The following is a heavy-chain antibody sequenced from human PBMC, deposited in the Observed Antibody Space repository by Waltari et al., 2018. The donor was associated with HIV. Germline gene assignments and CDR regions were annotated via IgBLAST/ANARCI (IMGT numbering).Heavy chain of an antibody. V-gene: IGHV3-33*01. CDR3: ARKYSSSWGAPFDY. D-gene: IGHD6-13*01. J-gene: IGHJ4*02. CDR2: IWYDGSKK. CDR1: GFTLGSAG. Sequence: QVQLVESGGVVVEPARSLRLLCASSGFTLGSAGMHWVRQAPGKGLEWVTVIWYDGSKKYYADSVKGRFTISRDNSKNTLYLQMNSLRIEDTAVYYCARKYSSSWGAPFDYWGQGTLVTVSS.